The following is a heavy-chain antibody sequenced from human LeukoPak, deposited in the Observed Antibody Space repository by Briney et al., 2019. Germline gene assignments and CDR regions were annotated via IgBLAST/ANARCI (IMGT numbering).Heavy chain of an antibody. CDR1: GFTFSSYA. D-gene: IGHD3-16*01. CDR2: ISGSGGST. Sequence: PGGSLRLSCAASGFTFSSYAMSWVRQAPGKVLEWVSAISGSGGSTYYADSVKGRFTISGDNSKNTLYLQMNSLRAEDTAVYYCAKPLVPGELPVDYWGQGTLVTVSS. CDR3: AKPLVPGELPVDY. J-gene: IGHJ4*02. V-gene: IGHV3-23*01.